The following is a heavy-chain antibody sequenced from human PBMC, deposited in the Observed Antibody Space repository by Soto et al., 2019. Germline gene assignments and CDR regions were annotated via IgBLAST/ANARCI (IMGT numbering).Heavy chain of an antibody. V-gene: IGHV1-2*04. Sequence: GPPVKVSCKASGYTFTGYYMHWVRQAPGQGLEWMGWINPNSGGTNYAQKFQGWVTMTRDTSISTAYMELSRLRSDDTAVYYCARDTHFHYDILTGPLPSGMEVWGQGTTVTVSS. CDR2: INPNSGGT. CDR3: ARDTHFHYDILTGPLPSGMEV. CDR1: GYTFTGYY. D-gene: IGHD3-9*01. J-gene: IGHJ6*02.